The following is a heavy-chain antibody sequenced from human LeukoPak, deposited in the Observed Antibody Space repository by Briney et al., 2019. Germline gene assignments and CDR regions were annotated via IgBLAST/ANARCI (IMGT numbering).Heavy chain of an antibody. V-gene: IGHV3-7*01. CDR3: ARVGSYYDSDY. J-gene: IGHJ4*02. Sequence: PGGSLRLSCAVSGFTFSTYWMTWVRQAPGKGLEWVANINQDGSEKYFVDSVKGRFTISRDNAQNSLYLQMSSLRAEDTAEYYCARVGSYYDSDYWGQGTLVTVSS. D-gene: IGHD3-22*01. CDR1: GFTFSTYW. CDR2: INQDGSEK.